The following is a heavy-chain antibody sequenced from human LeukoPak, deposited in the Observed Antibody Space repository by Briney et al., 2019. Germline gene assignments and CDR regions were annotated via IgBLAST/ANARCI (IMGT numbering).Heavy chain of an antibody. CDR3: ARFSSGRYTSKWDFDY. D-gene: IGHD3-16*02. CDR1: GYSFTNYW. CDR2: IYPGETET. Sequence: GESLKISCKGSGYSFTNYWIGWVRQMPGKGLEWMGIIYPGETETKYSPSFQGQVTISADRSISTAYLQWSSLKASDTAIYYCARFSSGRYTSKWDFDYWGQGTLVTVSS. V-gene: IGHV5-51*01. J-gene: IGHJ4*02.